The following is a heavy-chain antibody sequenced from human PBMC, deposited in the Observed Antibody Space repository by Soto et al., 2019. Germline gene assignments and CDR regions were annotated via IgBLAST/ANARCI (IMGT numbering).Heavy chain of an antibody. CDR2: ISAYNGNT. CDR3: ARAEGSYYYYGMDV. CDR1: GYTFTSYG. V-gene: IGHV1-18*01. D-gene: IGHD6-6*01. Sequence: ASVKVSCKASGYTFTSYGISWVRQAPGQGLEWMGWISAYNGNTNYAQKLQGRVTMTTDTSTSTAYMELSSLRSEDTAVYYCARAEGSYYYYGMDVWGQGTTVTVSS. J-gene: IGHJ6*02.